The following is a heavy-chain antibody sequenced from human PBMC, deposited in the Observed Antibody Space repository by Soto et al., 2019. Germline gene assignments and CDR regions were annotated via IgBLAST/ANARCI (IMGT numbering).Heavy chain of an antibody. CDR1: GFIFSNYA. CDR2: ISGSGGST. CDR3: AKDSTTVITAWFDP. V-gene: IGHV3-23*01. Sequence: GGSLRLSCAASGFIFSNYAMSWVRQAPGKGLEWVSAISGSGGSTSYADPVKGRFIISRDNSKNALYLQMNSLRAEDTAVYYCAKDSTTVITAWFDPWGQGTLVTVSS. J-gene: IGHJ5*02. D-gene: IGHD4-4*01.